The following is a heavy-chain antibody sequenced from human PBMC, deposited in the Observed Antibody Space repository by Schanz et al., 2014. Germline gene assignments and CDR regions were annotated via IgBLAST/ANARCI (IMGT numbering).Heavy chain of an antibody. CDR3: AKDFVPLVQQLIRSGGAHLDH. CDR1: GFIFSAYT. J-gene: IGHJ4*02. D-gene: IGHD6-13*01. Sequence: EVQLVESGGGLVKPGESLRLSCAASGFIFSAYTMNWVRQAPGKGLEWVSSISSGGRNISYADSLKGRFTISRDNAKNSVFLQMNSLRVEDTAVYYCAKDFVPLVQQLIRSGGAHLDHWGQGTLVTVSS. CDR2: ISSGGRNI. V-gene: IGHV3-21*01.